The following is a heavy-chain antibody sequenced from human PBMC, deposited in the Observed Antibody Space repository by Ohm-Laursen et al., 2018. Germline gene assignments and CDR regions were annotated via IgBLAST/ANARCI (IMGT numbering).Heavy chain of an antibody. CDR2: ISSSGRTI. V-gene: IGHV3-48*03. CDR1: GFTSNTYD. J-gene: IGHJ6*02. Sequence: SLRLSCTASGFTSNTYDMNWVRQAPGKGLQWISYISSSGRTIYYADSVKGRFTISRDNAKNSLYLQMNSLRAEDTALYYCAKDRGILTGYSYCYYGMDVWGQGTTVTVAS. CDR3: AKDRGILTGYSYCYYGMDV. D-gene: IGHD3-9*01.